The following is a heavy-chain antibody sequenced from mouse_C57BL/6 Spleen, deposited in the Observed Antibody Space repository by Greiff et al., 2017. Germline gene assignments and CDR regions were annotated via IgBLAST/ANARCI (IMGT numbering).Heavy chain of an antibody. D-gene: IGHD1-1*01. Sequence: QVQLQQSGAELVKPGASVKLSCKASGYTFTSYWMHWVKQRPGRGLEWIGRIDPNSGGTKYNEKFKSKATLTVDKPSSTAYMQLSSLTSEDSAVYYCARSLGSSYLDAMDYWGQGTSVTVSS. CDR2: IDPNSGGT. CDR1: GYTFTSYW. J-gene: IGHJ4*01. V-gene: IGHV1-72*01. CDR3: ARSLGSSYLDAMDY.